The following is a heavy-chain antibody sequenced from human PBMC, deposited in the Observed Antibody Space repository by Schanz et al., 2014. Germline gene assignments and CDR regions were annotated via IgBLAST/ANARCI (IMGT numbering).Heavy chain of an antibody. CDR1: GFTFSNFA. V-gene: IGHV3-30*04. CDR2: VGDTGTTK. D-gene: IGHD1-26*01. Sequence: QVQLVESGGGVVQPGRSLRLSCAASGFTFSNFAIHWVRQAPGKGLEWVAVVGDTGTTKFYADSVKGRLTVSRDNSENTVYLEFHSLRSEDTALYYCAREAKWGQWYFDLWGRGSLVTVSS. J-gene: IGHJ2*01. CDR3: AREAKWGQWYFDL.